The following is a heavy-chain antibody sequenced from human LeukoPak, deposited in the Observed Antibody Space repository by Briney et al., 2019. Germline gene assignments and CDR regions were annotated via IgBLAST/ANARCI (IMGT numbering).Heavy chain of an antibody. CDR1: GGSISSGDYY. J-gene: IGHJ6*02. CDR2: IYYSGST. Sequence: SETLSLTCTVSGGSISSGDYYWSWIRQPPGKGLEWIGYIYYSGSTYYNPSLKSRVTISVDTSKNQFSLKLSSVTAADTAVYYCARDSGDYGDPYGMDVWGQGTTVTVSS. CDR3: ARDSGDYGDPYGMDV. D-gene: IGHD4-17*01. V-gene: IGHV4-30-4*01.